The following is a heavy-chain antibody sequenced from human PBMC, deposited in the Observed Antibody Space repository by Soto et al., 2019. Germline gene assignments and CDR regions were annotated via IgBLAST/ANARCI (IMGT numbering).Heavy chain of an antibody. J-gene: IGHJ4*02. Sequence: ASVEISCEASGYTFSSYGITWVRQAPGQGLEWMGWISAYNGNTNYAQKLQGRVTMTTDTSTSTAYMELRSLRSDDTAVYYCARDLGQQLVDYWGQGTLVTGSS. CDR2: ISAYNGNT. CDR3: ARDLGQQLVDY. D-gene: IGHD6-13*01. CDR1: GYTFSSYG. V-gene: IGHV1-18*01.